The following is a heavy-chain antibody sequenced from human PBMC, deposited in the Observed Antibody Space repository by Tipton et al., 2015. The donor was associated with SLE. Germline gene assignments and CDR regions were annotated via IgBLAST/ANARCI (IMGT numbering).Heavy chain of an antibody. D-gene: IGHD3-3*01. CDR3: ARDTTTDPNYDFWSGYWDGHYYGMDV. CDR2: ISDSGSDT. Sequence: GSLRLSCAASEFTFSRYAMSWVRQAPGKGLQWVSAISDSGSDTYYADSVKGRFTISRDNSKNTLYLQMNSLRAEDTAVYYCARDTTTDPNYDFWSGYWDGHYYGMDVWGQGTTVTVSS. CDR1: EFTFSRYA. J-gene: IGHJ6*02. V-gene: IGHV3-23*01.